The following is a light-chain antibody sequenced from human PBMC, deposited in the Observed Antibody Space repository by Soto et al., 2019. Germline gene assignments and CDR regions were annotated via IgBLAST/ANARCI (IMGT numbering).Light chain of an antibody. Sequence: IVLTQSPATLSLSPGERATLSCRASQSVSTYLAWHHQKSGQAPRLLIYDVSKRATGIPPRFSGSGAGTDFTLTISSLEPEDSATYYCQQRRSSLTFGGGTKVEIK. V-gene: IGKV3-11*01. CDR1: QSVSTY. CDR3: QQRRSSLT. CDR2: DVS. J-gene: IGKJ4*01.